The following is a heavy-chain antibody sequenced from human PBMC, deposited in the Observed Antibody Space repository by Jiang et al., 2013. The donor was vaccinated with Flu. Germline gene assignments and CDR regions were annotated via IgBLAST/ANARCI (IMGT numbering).Heavy chain of an antibody. D-gene: IGHD3-3*01. CDR2: ISTTNGNT. Sequence: GAEVKKPGASVKVSCKASGYTFTSYGISWVRQVPGQGLEWMAWISTTNGNTNYAQKLQGRVTMTTDTSTSTAYMELRSLRSDDTAVYYCARSWEWFSPLNSWGQGTLVTVSS. CDR1: GYTFTSYG. CDR3: ARSWEWFSPLNS. V-gene: IGHV1-18*01. J-gene: IGHJ4*02.